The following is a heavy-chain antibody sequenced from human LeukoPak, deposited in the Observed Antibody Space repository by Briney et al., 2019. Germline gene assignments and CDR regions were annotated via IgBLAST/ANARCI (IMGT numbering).Heavy chain of an antibody. J-gene: IGHJ3*02. V-gene: IGHV3-23*01. CDR2: ISSSGGST. CDR1: GFTFTNYA. CDR3: AKDPPRGSSDPFDN. D-gene: IGHD2-2*01. Sequence: GGSLRLSCAASGFTFTNYAMSWVRQAPGKGLEWVSSISSSGGSTYYADSVKGRFTISRDNSKNTLFLQMDSLRAEDTAVYYCAKDPPRGSSDPFDNRGQGTMVTVFS.